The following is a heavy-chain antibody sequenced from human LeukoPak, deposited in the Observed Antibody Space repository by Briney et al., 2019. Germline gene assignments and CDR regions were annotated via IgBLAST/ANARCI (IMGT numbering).Heavy chain of an antibody. Sequence: ASVKVSCKASGYTFTSYYIHWVRQAPGQGLEWMGWINPNSGTTNYAQKFQGRVTMTRDTSISTAYMELSSLRSDATAVYSCARAYQRSIVGATSAGDYWGQGTLVTVSS. J-gene: IGHJ4*02. CDR2: INPNSGTT. D-gene: IGHD1-26*01. CDR3: ARAYQRSIVGATSAGDY. V-gene: IGHV1-2*02. CDR1: GYTFTSYY.